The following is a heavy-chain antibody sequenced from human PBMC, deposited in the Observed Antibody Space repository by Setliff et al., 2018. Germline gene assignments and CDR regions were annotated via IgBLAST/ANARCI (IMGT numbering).Heavy chain of an antibody. CDR2: IYYSGST. D-gene: IGHD3-9*01. CDR1: GGSISSYC. CDR3: ARGPPYYDILTGLDYCYYGMDV. V-gene: IGHV4-59*01. Sequence: SETLSLTCTVSGGSISSYCWSWIRQPPGKGLEWIGYIYYSGSTNYNPSLKSRVTISVDTSKNQFSLRLSSVTAADTAVYYCARGPPYYDILTGLDYCYYGMDVWGQGTTVTVSS. J-gene: IGHJ6*02.